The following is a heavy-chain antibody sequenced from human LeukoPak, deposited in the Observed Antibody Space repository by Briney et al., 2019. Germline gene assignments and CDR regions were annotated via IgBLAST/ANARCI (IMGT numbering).Heavy chain of an antibody. V-gene: IGHV3-30*12. J-gene: IGHJ4*02. CDR2: TSYDGGNK. D-gene: IGHD4-17*01. CDR3: ARRPDYGDYSAGVDY. Sequence: GGSLRLSCAASGFTFSTYGMHWVRQAPGKGLEWVAVTSYDGGNKYYADSVKGRFTISRDNAKNSLYLQMNSLRAEDTAVYYCARRPDYGDYSAGVDYWGQGTLVTVSS. CDR1: GFTFSTYG.